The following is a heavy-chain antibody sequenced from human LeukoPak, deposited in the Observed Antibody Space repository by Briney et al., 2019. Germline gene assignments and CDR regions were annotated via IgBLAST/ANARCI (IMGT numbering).Heavy chain of an antibody. CDR1: GGSISSSSSY. V-gene: IGHV4-39*07. CDR2: VYHSGST. D-gene: IGHD1-26*01. CDR3: ARAQWELLPDY. Sequence: SETLSLTCTVSGGSISSSSSYWGWIRQPPGKGLEWIGSVYHSGSTYYIPSLRSRVTISVDTSKNQFSLKLSSVTAADTAVYYCARAQWELLPDYWGQGTLVTVSS. J-gene: IGHJ4*02.